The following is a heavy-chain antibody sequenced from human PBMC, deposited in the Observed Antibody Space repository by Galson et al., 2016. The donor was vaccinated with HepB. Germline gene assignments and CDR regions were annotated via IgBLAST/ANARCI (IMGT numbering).Heavy chain of an antibody. J-gene: IGHJ4*02. CDR2: IWYDGSNK. D-gene: IGHD3-9*01. V-gene: IGHV3-33*01. Sequence: SLRLSCAASGFTFSSYGMHWVRQAPGKGLEWVAVIWYDGSNKYYADSVKGRFTISRDNSKNTLYLQMNSLRAVDTAVYYCARDGYDIFTGYYPGYYFDYWGQGTLVTVSS. CDR1: GFTFSSYG. CDR3: ARDGYDIFTGYYPGYYFDY.